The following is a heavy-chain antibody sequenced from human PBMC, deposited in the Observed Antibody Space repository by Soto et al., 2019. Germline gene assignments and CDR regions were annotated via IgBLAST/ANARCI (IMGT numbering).Heavy chain of an antibody. J-gene: IGHJ5*02. CDR3: ARETPVTQGRAPSWFDP. D-gene: IGHD4-4*01. CDR1: GYTFTSYG. CDR2: ISAYNGNT. Sequence: ASVKVSCKASGYTFTSYGISWVRQAPGQGLEWMGWISAYNGNTNYAQKLQGRVTMTTDTSTSTAYMELRSLRSDDTAVYYCARETPVTQGRAPSWFDPWGQGTLVTVSS. V-gene: IGHV1-18*01.